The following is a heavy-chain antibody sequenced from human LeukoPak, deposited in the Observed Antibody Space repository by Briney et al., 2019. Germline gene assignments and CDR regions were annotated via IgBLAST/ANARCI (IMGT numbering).Heavy chain of an antibody. V-gene: IGHV3-64*01. J-gene: IGHJ6*02. Sequence: GGSLRLSCAASGFTFSSYAMHWVRQAPGKGLEYVSAISSNGGSTYYAYSVKGRFTISRDNSKNTLYLQMGSLRAEDMAVYYCARDLGYGMDVWGQGTTVTVSS. CDR1: GFTFSSYA. CDR3: ARDLGYGMDV. CDR2: ISSNGGST.